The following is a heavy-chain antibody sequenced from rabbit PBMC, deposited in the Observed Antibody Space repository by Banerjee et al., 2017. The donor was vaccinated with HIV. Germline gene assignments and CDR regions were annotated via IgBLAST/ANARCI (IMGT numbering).Heavy chain of an antibody. J-gene: IGHJ4*01. D-gene: IGHD4-2*01. CDR1: GIDFSSYYY. CDR2: IYTTGSGRT. V-gene: IGHV1S45*01. CDR3: ARDEGYYFDL. Sequence: QQQLEESGGGLVKPGGTLTLTCKASGIDFSSYYYMCWVRQAPGKGLELIACIYTTGSGRTYYASWAKGRFTISKTSSTTVTLQMTSLTVADTATYFCARDEGYYFDLWGPGTLVTVS.